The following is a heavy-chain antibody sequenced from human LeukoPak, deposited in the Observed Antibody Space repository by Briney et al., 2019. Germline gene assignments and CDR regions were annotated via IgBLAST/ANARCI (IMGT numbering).Heavy chain of an antibody. J-gene: IGHJ4*02. CDR1: GFTFSSYA. CDR3: ARVPGDDILTGLGYFDY. D-gene: IGHD3-9*01. V-gene: IGHV3-21*01. Sequence: GGSLRLSCAASGFTFSSYAMSWVRQAPGKGLEWVSSISSSSSYIYYADSVKGRFTISRDNAKNSLYLQMNSLRAEDTAVYYCARVPGDDILTGLGYFDYWGQGTLVTVSS. CDR2: ISSSSSYI.